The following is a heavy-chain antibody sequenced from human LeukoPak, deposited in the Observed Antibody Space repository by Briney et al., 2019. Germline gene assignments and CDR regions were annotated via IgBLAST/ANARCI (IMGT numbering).Heavy chain of an antibody. CDR2: IKQDGSEN. CDR3: ARSGTGRLYYYYMDV. Sequence: PGGSLRLSCAASGFTFSRYWMSWVRQAPGKGLEWVANIKQDGSENYYVDSVKGRFTISRDDAKNSLYLQMNSLRAEDTAVYYCARSGTGRLYYYYMDVWGKGTTVTVSS. CDR1: GFTFSRYW. V-gene: IGHV3-7*01. J-gene: IGHJ6*03. D-gene: IGHD6-6*01.